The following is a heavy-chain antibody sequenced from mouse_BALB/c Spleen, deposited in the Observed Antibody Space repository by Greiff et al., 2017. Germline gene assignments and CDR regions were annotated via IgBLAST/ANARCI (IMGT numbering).Heavy chain of an antibody. Sequence: EVQLQESGGGLVQPGGSLRLSCATSGFTFTDYYMSWVRQPPGKALEWLGFIRNKANGYTTEYSASVKGRFTISRDNSQSILYLQMNTLRAEDSATYYCARDTGYAMDYWGQGTSVTVSS. CDR1: GFTFTDYY. CDR2: IRNKANGYTT. CDR3: ARDTGYAMDY. J-gene: IGHJ4*01. V-gene: IGHV7-3*02.